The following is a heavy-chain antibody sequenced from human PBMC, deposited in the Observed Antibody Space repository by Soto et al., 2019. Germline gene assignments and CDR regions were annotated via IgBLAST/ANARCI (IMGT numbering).Heavy chain of an antibody. CDR2: IYHSRST. CDR3: ARGSSGSSPTFDY. J-gene: IGHJ4*02. V-gene: IGHV4-30-2*01. Sequence: PSETLSLTCAVSGGPISSGGYSWSWIRQPPGKGLEWIGYIYHSRSTYYNPSLKSRVTISVDRSKNQFSLKLSSVTAADTAVYYCARGSSGSSPTFDYWGQGTLVTVSS. D-gene: IGHD1-26*01. CDR1: GGPISSGGYS.